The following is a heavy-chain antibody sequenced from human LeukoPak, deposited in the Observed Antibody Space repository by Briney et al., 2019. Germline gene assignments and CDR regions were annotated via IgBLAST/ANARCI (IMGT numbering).Heavy chain of an antibody. Sequence: SETLSLTCTVSGGSISSYYWSWIRQPPGKGLEWIGYIYYSGSTNYNPSLKSRVTISVDTSKNQFSLKLSSVTAADTAVYYCARKRGITMIVVVITGLGAFDIWGQGTMVTVSS. CDR1: GGSISSYY. CDR2: IYYSGST. D-gene: IGHD3-22*01. V-gene: IGHV4-59*12. CDR3: ARKRGITMIVVVITGLGAFDI. J-gene: IGHJ3*02.